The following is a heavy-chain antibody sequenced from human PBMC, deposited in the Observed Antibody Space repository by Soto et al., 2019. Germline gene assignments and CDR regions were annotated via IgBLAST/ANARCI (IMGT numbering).Heavy chain of an antibody. D-gene: IGHD1-20*01. CDR2: INHSGST. CDR3: ARHPGYNWNFIDY. CDR1: GGSFSGYY. V-gene: IGHV4-34*01. J-gene: IGHJ4*02. Sequence: PSETLSLTCAVYGGSFSGYYWSWIRQPPGKGLEWIGEINHSGSTYYNPSLKSRVTISVDTSKNQFSLKLSSVTAADTAVYYCARHPGYNWNFIDYWGQGTLVTVSS.